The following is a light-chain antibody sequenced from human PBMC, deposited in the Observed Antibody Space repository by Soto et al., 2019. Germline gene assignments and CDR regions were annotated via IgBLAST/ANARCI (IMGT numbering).Light chain of an antibody. V-gene: IGKV3-11*01. Sequence: EIVLTQSPATLSLSPGERATLSCRASQSVSSYLAWYQQKPCQAPRLLIYDASNRATGIPARFSGSGSGTDFTLTISSLEPEDSGIYYCQQYNFWPPLTFGGGTKVEIK. CDR1: QSVSSY. CDR2: DAS. CDR3: QQYNFWPPLT. J-gene: IGKJ4*01.